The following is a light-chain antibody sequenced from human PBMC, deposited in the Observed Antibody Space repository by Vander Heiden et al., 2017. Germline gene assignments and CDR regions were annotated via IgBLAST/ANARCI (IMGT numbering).Light chain of an antibody. CDR3: AAWDGTLNGVV. CDR2: TNG. J-gene: IGLJ2*01. Sequence: QSALTQPPSASGTPGQRVTISCSGSSSNIGSYGVPWYQQVPGTAPKLLIHTNGQRPSGVPDRFSVSKSGTSASLAISGLQSEDEADYYCAAWDGTLNGVVFGGGTKLTVL. V-gene: IGLV1-44*01. CDR1: SSNIGSYG.